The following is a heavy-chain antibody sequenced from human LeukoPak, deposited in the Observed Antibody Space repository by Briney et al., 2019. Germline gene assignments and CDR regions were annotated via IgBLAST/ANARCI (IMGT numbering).Heavy chain of an antibody. J-gene: IGHJ6*02. D-gene: IGHD2-2*01. CDR1: GYTFTSYG. Sequence: ASVKVSCKASGYTFTSYGISWVRQAPGQGLEWMGWISAYNGNTNYAQKLQGRVTMTTDTSTSTAYMELRSLRSEDTAVYYCARVIVVVSAPDTYYYYGMDVWGQGTTVTVSS. V-gene: IGHV1-18*01. CDR2: ISAYNGNT. CDR3: ARVIVVVSAPDTYYYYGMDV.